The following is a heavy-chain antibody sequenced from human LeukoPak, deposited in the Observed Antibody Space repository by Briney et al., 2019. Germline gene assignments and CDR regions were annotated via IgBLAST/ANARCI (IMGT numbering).Heavy chain of an antibody. V-gene: IGHV4-34*01. CDR2: INHSGST. Sequence: SETLSLTCAVYGGSFSGYYWSWIRQPPGKGLEWIGEINHSGSTNYNPSLKSRVTISVDTSKNQFSLKLSSVTAADTAVYYCARGAMVDYWGQGTLVTVSS. D-gene: IGHD5-18*01. CDR3: ARGAMVDY. CDR1: GGSFSGYY. J-gene: IGHJ4*02.